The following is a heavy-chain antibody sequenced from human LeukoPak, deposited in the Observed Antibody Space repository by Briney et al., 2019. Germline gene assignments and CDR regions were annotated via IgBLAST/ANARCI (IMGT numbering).Heavy chain of an antibody. J-gene: IGHJ3*01. D-gene: IGHD6-13*01. CDR1: GYSFTNYW. V-gene: IGHV5-51*01. Sequence: GESLKISCKGSGYSFTNYWIAWVRQMPGKGLEWMGIINPGDSETRYSPSFQGQVTMSAEKSIRTAYLQWSRLKASDTAVYYCVRRLGYTSNWHSSHDAFDVWGQGTMVTVSS. CDR3: VRRLGYTSNWHSSHDAFDV. CDR2: INPGDSET.